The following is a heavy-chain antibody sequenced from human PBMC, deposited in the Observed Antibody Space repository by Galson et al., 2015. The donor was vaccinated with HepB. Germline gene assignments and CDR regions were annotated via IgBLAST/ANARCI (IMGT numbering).Heavy chain of an antibody. D-gene: IGHD7-27*01. Sequence: SLRLSCAASGFSVTSNYMNWVRQAPGKGLEWVSVIYGGHNTNYADSVKGRFIISRDDSKNTLYLQMNSLGADDTAVYYCAQLGTGYWGQGTLVTVSS. CDR3: AQLGTGY. CDR2: IYGGHNT. J-gene: IGHJ4*02. V-gene: IGHV3-53*01. CDR1: GFSVTSNY.